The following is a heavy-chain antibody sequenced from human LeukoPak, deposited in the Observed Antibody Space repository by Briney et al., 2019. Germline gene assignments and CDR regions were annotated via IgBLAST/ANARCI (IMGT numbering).Heavy chain of an antibody. Sequence: SQTLSLTCAVSGGSISSGGYSWSWIRQPPGKGLEWIGYIYHSGSTYYNPSLKSRVTISVDTSKNQFSLKLSSVTAADTAVYYCARQGTTSSYYDILTGYYNSRWFDPWGQGTLVTVSS. CDR1: GGSISSGGYS. CDR2: IYHSGST. V-gene: IGHV4-30-2*03. J-gene: IGHJ5*02. CDR3: ARQGTTSSYYDILTGYYNSRWFDP. D-gene: IGHD3-9*01.